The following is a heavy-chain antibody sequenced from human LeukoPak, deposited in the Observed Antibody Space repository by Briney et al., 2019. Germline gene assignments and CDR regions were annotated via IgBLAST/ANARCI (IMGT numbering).Heavy chain of an antibody. V-gene: IGHV3-7*01. D-gene: IGHD3-3*01. J-gene: IGHJ4*02. CDR3: ARDSITIFGVVRFDY. CDR1: GFTFSSYW. Sequence: GGSLRLSCAASGFTFSSYWMSWVRQAPGKGLEWVANIKQDGSEKYYVDSVKGRFTISRDNAKNSLYLQMSSLRAEDTAVYYCARDSITIFGVVRFDYWGQGTLVTVSS. CDR2: IKQDGSEK.